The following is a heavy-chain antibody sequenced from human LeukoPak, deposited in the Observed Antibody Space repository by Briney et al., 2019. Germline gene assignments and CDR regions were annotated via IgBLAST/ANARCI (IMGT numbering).Heavy chain of an antibody. Sequence: SETLSLICTVSGGSISSHYCRWVRQPPGKGLEGIGYIYYSGSTNYNPSLKSRVTISADTSKNQFSRKLSSVTAADTAVYYCARDWGWSGPFDYWGQGTLVTVSS. D-gene: IGHD3-3*01. J-gene: IGHJ4*02. V-gene: IGHV4-59*11. CDR2: IYYSGST. CDR3: ARDWGWSGPFDY. CDR1: GGSISSHY.